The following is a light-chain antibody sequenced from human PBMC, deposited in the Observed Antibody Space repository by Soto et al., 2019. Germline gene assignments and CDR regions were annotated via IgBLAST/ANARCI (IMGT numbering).Light chain of an antibody. Sequence: DIVMTQSPDSLAVSLGERAAITCRSSQSVLYSSNNKNYLAWYQQKSGQPPKLLISWASTRESGVPDRFSGSGSRTDFTLTISSLQAEDVAVYYCQQYYSTSMYTFGQGTKVEIK. V-gene: IGKV4-1*01. CDR2: WAS. CDR1: QSVLYSSNNKNY. CDR3: QQYYSTSMYT. J-gene: IGKJ2*01.